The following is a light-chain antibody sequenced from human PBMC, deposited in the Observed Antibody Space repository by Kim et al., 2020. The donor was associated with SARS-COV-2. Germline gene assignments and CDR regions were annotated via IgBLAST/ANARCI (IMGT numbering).Light chain of an antibody. CDR2: EGT. CDR3: CSYADFSTCV. J-gene: IGLJ3*02. CDR1: SSDVGGYKF. V-gene: IGLV2-23*01. Sequence: QSALTQPASVSGSPGQSITISCTGTSSDVGGYKFVSWYQHHPGQAPKLMIYEGTKRPSGISNRFSGSKSGNTASLTISGLQAEDEADYYCCSYADFSTCVFGGGTQLTVL.